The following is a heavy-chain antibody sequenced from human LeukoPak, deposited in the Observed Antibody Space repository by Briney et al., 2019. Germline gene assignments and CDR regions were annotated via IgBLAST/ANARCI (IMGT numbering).Heavy chain of an antibody. CDR1: GYTFTDYY. V-gene: IGHV1-2*02. Sequence: ASVKVSCQASGYTFTDYYMHWVRQAPGQGLEWMGWINPNRGGTYYAQKFQGRVTMTWDRSTTSTYMELSSLRSDDTAMYFCARDRRRITMVVDIWGQGTMVTVSS. CDR2: INPNRGGT. CDR3: ARDRRRITMVVDI. J-gene: IGHJ3*02. D-gene: IGHD3-22*01.